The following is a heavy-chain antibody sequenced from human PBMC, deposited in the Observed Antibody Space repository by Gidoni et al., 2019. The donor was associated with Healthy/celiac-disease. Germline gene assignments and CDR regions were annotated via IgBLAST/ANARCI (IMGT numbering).Heavy chain of an antibody. Sequence: QVQLVESGGGVVQTGRSLRPSCAASVFPFRTYGMHWVRQAPGQVLEWAAVIWYDGSNKYYADSVKGRFTISRDNSKNTLYLQMNSLRAEDTAVYYCARRAVVVPASYYYMDVWGKGTTVTVSS. V-gene: IGHV3-33*08. CDR1: VFPFRTYG. CDR3: ARRAVVVPASYYYMDV. CDR2: IWYDGSNK. D-gene: IGHD2-2*01. J-gene: IGHJ6*03.